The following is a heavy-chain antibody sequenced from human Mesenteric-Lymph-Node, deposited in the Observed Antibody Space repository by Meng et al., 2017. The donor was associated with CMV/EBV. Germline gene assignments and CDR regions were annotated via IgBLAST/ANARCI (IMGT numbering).Heavy chain of an antibody. D-gene: IGHD1-1*01. CDR3: AKAKNWNYYYYYGMDV. J-gene: IGHJ6*02. Sequence: SLKISCAASGFTFSSYAMSWVRQAPGKGLEWVSAISGSGGSTYYADSVKGRFTISRDNSKNTLYLQMNSLRAEDTAVYYCAKAKNWNYYYYYGMDVWGQGTTVTVSS. CDR1: GFTFSSYA. V-gene: IGHV3-23*01. CDR2: ISGSGGST.